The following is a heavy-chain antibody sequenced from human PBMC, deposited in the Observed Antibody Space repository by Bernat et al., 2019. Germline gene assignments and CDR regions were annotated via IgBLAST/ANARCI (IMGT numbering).Heavy chain of an antibody. CDR1: GFTFSDYW. J-gene: IGHJ4*02. CDR3: ARGWVGTTPPN. Sequence: EVQLVESGGGLVQPGGSLRLSCAASGFTFSDYWMHWVRQAPGKGLVWVSRINSDGSTTDYADSVKGRFTISRDNAQNTLFLQMNSLRVEDSAVYYCARGWVGTTPPNWGQGTLVTVSS. D-gene: IGHD1-1*01. CDR2: INSDGSTT. V-gene: IGHV3-74*01.